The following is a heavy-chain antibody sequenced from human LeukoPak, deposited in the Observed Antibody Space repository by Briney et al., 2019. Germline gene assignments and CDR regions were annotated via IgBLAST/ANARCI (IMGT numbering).Heavy chain of an antibody. CDR2: ISGSGGST. Sequence: PGGSLRLSCAASGFTFSSYAMSWVRQAPGKGLEWVSAISGSGGSTYYADSVKGRFTICRDNSKNTLYLQMNSLRAEDTAVYYCAKLGYWDIVVVPAAPFDPWGQGTLVTVSS. CDR3: AKLGYWDIVVVPAAPFDP. CDR1: GFTFSSYA. J-gene: IGHJ5*02. D-gene: IGHD2-2*01. V-gene: IGHV3-23*01.